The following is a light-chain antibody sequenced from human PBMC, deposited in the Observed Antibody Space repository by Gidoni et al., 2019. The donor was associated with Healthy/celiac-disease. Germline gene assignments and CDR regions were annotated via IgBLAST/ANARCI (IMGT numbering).Light chain of an antibody. V-gene: IGKV3-11*01. CDR3: QQRSNWPPLT. CDR2: DAS. J-gene: IGKJ4*01. CDR1: QSVSSY. Sequence: IVSPQSPATLSLSPGERATLSCRASQSVSSYIAWYQQKPGQAPRLLIYDASNRATGIPTRFSDSGSETDFTLTISSVEPEDFAVYYCQQRSNWPPLTFGGGTKVEIK.